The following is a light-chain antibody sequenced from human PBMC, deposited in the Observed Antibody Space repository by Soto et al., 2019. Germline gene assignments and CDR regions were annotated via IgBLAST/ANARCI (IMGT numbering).Light chain of an antibody. CDR2: AAS. CDR1: QGISSY. V-gene: IGKV1-9*01. Sequence: DIQLTQSPSFLSASVGDRVTITCRASQGISSYLAWYQQQPGKAPKLLIYAASTLQSGVPSRFSGSGSGTEFTLTIRSLQPEDVATYYCQQLNSYPLTFSGGTKVEIK. CDR3: QQLNSYPLT. J-gene: IGKJ4*01.